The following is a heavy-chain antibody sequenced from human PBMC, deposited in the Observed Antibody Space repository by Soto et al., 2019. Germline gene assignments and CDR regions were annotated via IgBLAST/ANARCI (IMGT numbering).Heavy chain of an antibody. J-gene: IGHJ6*02. CDR3: ARVPSPFDYYYAMDV. V-gene: IGHV4-30-4*01. CDR2: IFSSGTT. CDR1: GDSISSGNTY. Sequence: PSETLSLTCTVSGDSISSGNTYWSWIRQAPGKGLEWIGYIFSSGTTYYNPSLKSRLTMSLDTSQNQFSLRLASVTDADSAVYYCARVPSPFDYYYAMDVWGQGTTVTVSS. D-gene: IGHD3-16*01.